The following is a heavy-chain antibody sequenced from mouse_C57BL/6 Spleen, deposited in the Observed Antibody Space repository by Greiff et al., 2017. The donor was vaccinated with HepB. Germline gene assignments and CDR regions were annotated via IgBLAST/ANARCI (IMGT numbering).Heavy chain of an antibody. CDR2: IDPSDSYT. CDR3: ARGDYGSSYVWYFDV. D-gene: IGHD1-1*01. Sequence: QVQLQQPGAELVKPGASVKLSCKASGYTFTSYWMQWVKQRPGQGLEWIGEIDPSDSYTNYNQKFKGKATLTVDTSSSTAYMQLSSLTSEDSAVYYCARGDYGSSYVWYFDVWGTGTTVTVSS. V-gene: IGHV1-50*01. CDR1: GYTFTSYW. J-gene: IGHJ1*03.